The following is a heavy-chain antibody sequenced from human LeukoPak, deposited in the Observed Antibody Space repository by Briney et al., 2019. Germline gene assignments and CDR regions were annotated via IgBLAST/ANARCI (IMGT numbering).Heavy chain of an antibody. V-gene: IGHV3-30*02. J-gene: IGHJ4*02. Sequence: GGSLRLSCAASGFTFSSYGMHWVRQAPGKGLEWVAFIRYDGSNKYYADSVKGRFTISRDNSKNTLYLQMNSLRAEDTAVYYCTRVGRDGYIYFDYWGQGTLVTVSS. D-gene: IGHD5-24*01. CDR2: IRYDGSNK. CDR1: GFTFSSYG. CDR3: TRVGRDGYIYFDY.